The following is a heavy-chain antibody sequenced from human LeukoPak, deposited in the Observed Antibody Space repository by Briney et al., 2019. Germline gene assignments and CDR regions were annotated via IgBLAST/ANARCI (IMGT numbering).Heavy chain of an antibody. CDR1: GFTFSNYW. Sequence: GGSLRLSCAASGFTFSNYWMRWVRQAPGKGLEWVANIKGDGSYKYYVDSVKGRFTISRDNAKSSVYLQMNTLRAEDTAVYYCATSADSSGNDWGQGTLVTVSS. CDR2: IKGDGSYK. D-gene: IGHD3-22*01. J-gene: IGHJ4*02. CDR3: ATSADSSGND. V-gene: IGHV3-7*03.